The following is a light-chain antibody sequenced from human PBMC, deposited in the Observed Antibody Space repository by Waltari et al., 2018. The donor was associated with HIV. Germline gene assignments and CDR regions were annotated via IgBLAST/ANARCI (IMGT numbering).Light chain of an antibody. CDR1: QSVSSSY. CDR3: QQFGSSPPYT. CDR2: GAS. J-gene: IGKJ2*01. Sequence: EIVLTQSPGPLSLSPGERATLSCRARQSVSSSYLAWYQQKPGQAPRLLIYGASSRATGIPDFTLTISRLEPEDFAVYYCQQFGSSPPYTFGQGTKLEIK. V-gene: IGKV3-20*01.